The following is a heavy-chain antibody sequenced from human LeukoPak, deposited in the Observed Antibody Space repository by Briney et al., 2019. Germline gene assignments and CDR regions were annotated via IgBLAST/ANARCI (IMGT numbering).Heavy chain of an antibody. Sequence: GSLRLSCAASGFTFSSYSMNWVRQAPGKGLEWVSSISSSSSYIYYSDSVKGRFTISRDNAKNSLYLQMNSLRAEDTAVYYCAGDYYGSGSSSHVDVWGQGTTVTVSS. CDR3: AGDYYGSGSSSHVDV. D-gene: IGHD3-10*01. CDR2: ISSSSSYI. CDR1: GFTFSSYS. V-gene: IGHV3-21*01. J-gene: IGHJ6*02.